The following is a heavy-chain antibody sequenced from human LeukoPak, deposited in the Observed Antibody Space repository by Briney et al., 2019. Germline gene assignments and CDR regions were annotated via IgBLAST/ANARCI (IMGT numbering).Heavy chain of an antibody. D-gene: IGHD6-13*01. CDR3: AKDRDVAAAAYYFDY. Sequence: GRSLRLSCAASGFNFSSYAMTWVRQAPGRGLDWVALIWYDGTNKYYADSVKGRFTVSRDNSKNTLYLQMNSLRTEDTAVYYCAKDRDVAAAAYYFDYWGQGTLVTVSS. CDR2: IWYDGTNK. V-gene: IGHV3-33*06. CDR1: GFNFSSYA. J-gene: IGHJ4*02.